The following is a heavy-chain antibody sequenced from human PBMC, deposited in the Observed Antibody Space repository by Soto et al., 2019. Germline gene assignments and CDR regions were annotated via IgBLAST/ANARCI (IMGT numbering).Heavy chain of an antibody. Sequence: ASVKVSCKASGYTFTSYYMHWVRQAPGQGLEWMGIINPSGGSTSYAQKFQGRVTMTRDTSTSTVYMELSSLRSEDTAVYYCARAPQRYDSSGYFDYWGQGTLVTAPQ. D-gene: IGHD3-22*01. CDR3: ARAPQRYDSSGYFDY. J-gene: IGHJ4*02. CDR1: GYTFTSYY. CDR2: INPSGGST. V-gene: IGHV1-46*01.